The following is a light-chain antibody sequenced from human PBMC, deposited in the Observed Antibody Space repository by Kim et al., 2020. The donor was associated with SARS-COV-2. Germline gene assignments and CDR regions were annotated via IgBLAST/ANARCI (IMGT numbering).Light chain of an antibody. CDR2: QDS. J-gene: IGLJ3*02. CDR1: KLGDKY. CDR3: QAWDSSTEV. Sequence: GSPGQTASITCSGDKLGDKYACWYQQKPGQSPVLVIYQDSKRPSGIPERFSGSNSGNTATLTISGTQAMDEADYYCQAWDSSTEVFGGGTQLTVL. V-gene: IGLV3-1*01.